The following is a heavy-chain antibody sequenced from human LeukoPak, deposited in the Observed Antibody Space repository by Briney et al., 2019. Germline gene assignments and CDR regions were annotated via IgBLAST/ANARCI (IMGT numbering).Heavy chain of an antibody. D-gene: IGHD7-27*01. V-gene: IGHV6-1*01. Sequence: SQTLSLTCAISGDSVSSNSAAWNRIRQSPSRGLEWLGRTYYRSKWYNEYAISVKSPITINADTSKNQFSLQLNSVTPEDTAVYCARELTGFDYWGQGTLVTVSS. J-gene: IGHJ4*02. CDR1: GDSVSSNSAA. CDR2: TYYRSKWYN. CDR3: ARELTGFDY.